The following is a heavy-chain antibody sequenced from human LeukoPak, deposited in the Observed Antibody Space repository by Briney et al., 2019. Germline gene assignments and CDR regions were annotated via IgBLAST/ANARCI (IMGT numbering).Heavy chain of an antibody. CDR2: IWYDGSNK. J-gene: IGHJ4*02. Sequence: GRSLRLSCAASGFTFSSYGMHWVRQAPGKGLEWVAVIWYDGSNKYYADSVKGRFTISRDNAKNSLYLQMNSLRAEDTAMYYCARDDHYSSWNWGQGTLVTVSS. V-gene: IGHV3-33*01. D-gene: IGHD4-11*01. CDR3: ARDDHYSSWN. CDR1: GFTFSSYG.